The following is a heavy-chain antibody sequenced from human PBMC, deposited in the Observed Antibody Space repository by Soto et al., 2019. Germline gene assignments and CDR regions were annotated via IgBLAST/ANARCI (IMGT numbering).Heavy chain of an antibody. J-gene: IGHJ4*02. CDR2: IYHSGST. V-gene: IGHV4-30-2*01. D-gene: IGHD4-17*01. Sequence: SETLSLTCAVSGGSISSGGYSWSWIRQPPGKGLEWIGYIYHSGSTYYNPSLKSRVTISVDRSKNQFSLKLSSVTAADTAVYYCARSMTTVTTNDYWGRGSLVTVSS. CDR1: GGSISSGGYS. CDR3: ARSMTTVTTNDY.